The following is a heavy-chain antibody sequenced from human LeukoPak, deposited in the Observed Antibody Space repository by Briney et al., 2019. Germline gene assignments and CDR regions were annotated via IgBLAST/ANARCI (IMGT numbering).Heavy chain of an antibody. D-gene: IGHD3-10*01. Sequence: GGSLRLSCAASGFTFSSYGMHWVRQAPGKGLEWVAVISYDGSNKYYADSMKGRFTISRDNSKNTLYLQMNSPRAEDTAVYYCAKDSETLWFGELLRGRNWFDPWGQGTLVTVSS. CDR2: ISYDGSNK. CDR1: GFTFSSYG. J-gene: IGHJ5*02. V-gene: IGHV3-30*18. CDR3: AKDSETLWFGELLRGRNWFDP.